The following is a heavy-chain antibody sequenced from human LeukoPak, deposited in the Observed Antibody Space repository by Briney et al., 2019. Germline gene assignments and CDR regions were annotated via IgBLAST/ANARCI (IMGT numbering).Heavy chain of an antibody. D-gene: IGHD3-9*01. CDR1: GYTFTGYY. J-gene: IGHJ5*02. Sequence: ASVKVSCKASGYTFTGYYMHWVRQAPGQGLEWMGWINPNSGGTNYAQKFQGRVTMTRDTSISTAYMELSRLRSDDTAVYYCARDKRYFDWYKATYPPNWFDPWGQGTLVTVSS. CDR3: ARDKRYFDWYKATYPPNWFDP. CDR2: INPNSGGT. V-gene: IGHV1-2*02.